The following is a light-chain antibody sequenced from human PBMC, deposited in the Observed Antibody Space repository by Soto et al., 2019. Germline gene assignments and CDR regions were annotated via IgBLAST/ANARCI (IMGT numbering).Light chain of an antibody. Sequence: DIQLTQSPSTLSASVGDRVTLTCRAAQSLNSRLAWYQHRPGKAPRLLIYDASTLESGVPSRFSGSGSGTEFTLTISSLQPEDFATYYCQQLESYPSTFGGGTKVDI. CDR3: QQLESYPST. J-gene: IGKJ4*01. CDR2: DAS. CDR1: QSLNSR. V-gene: IGKV1-5*01.